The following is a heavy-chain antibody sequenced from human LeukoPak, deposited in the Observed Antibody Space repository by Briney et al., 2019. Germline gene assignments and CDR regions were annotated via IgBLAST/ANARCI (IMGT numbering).Heavy chain of an antibody. Sequence: GRSLRLSCAASGFTFSDYWMRWVRQAPGKGLEWVADIKQDGSEKYYVDSVKGRFTISRENAKNSLYLQMSSLRAEDTAVYYCARVDYYDSRGHSIDYWGQGTLVTVPS. D-gene: IGHD3-22*01. J-gene: IGHJ4*02. CDR3: ARVDYYDSRGHSIDY. CDR2: IKQDGSEK. V-gene: IGHV3-7*01. CDR1: GFTFSDYW.